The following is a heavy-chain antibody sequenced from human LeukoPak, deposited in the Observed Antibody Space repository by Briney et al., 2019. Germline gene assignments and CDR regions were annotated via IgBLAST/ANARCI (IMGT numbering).Heavy chain of an antibody. V-gene: IGHV1-46*01. CDR2: INPSGGST. CDR1: GYTFTSYY. D-gene: IGHD3-3*01. Sequence: GASVKVSCKASGYTFTSYYMHWVRQAPGQGLEWMGIINPSGGSTSYAQKFQGRVTMTRDTSTSTVYMELSSLRSEDTAVYYCARDDYDFWGGYYRPLYNWFDPWGQGTLVTVSS. J-gene: IGHJ5*02. CDR3: ARDDYDFWGGYYRPLYNWFDP.